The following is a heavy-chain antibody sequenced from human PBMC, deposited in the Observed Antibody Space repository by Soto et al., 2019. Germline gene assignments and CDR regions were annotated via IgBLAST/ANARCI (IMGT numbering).Heavy chain of an antibody. CDR3: ARGSKNYYGSGRPNWFDP. J-gene: IGHJ5*02. CDR1: GGSISSYY. Sequence: QVQLQESGPGLVKPSETLSLTCTGSGGSISSYYWSWIRQPPGKGLEWIGYIYYSGSTNYNPSLKSRVTISVDTSKNQFSLKLSSVTAADTAVYYCARGSKNYYGSGRPNWFDPWGQGTLVTVSS. V-gene: IGHV4-59*01. D-gene: IGHD3-10*01. CDR2: IYYSGST.